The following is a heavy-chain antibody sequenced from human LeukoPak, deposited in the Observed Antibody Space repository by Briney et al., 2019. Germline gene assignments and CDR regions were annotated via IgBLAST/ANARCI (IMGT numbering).Heavy chain of an antibody. J-gene: IGHJ4*02. Sequence: PGGSLRLSCAASGFTLRTYGMHWVRQAPGKGLEWVTFIRNDESNKYYADSVKGRFTISRDNSKNTLYLQMNSLRAEDTAVYFCAEVIGGSSAWYARGFDYWGQGTLVTVSS. CDR1: GFTLRTYG. CDR3: AEVIGGSSAWYARGFDY. V-gene: IGHV3-30*02. CDR2: IRNDESNK. D-gene: IGHD2-15*01.